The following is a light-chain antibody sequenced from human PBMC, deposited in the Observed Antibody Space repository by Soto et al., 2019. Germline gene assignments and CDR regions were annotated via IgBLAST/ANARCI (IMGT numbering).Light chain of an antibody. CDR1: QTTIRW. J-gene: IGKJ2*01. CDR3: QPYYTSPYT. CDR2: QAS. V-gene: IGKV1-5*03. Sequence: DIQLTQTPSTLSASVGDRVTLTCRGSQTTIRWLAWYQQKPGKAPKLLIYQASNLHRGVPSRLSGSGSGIQFSLTFRSLQPDDSATYYCQPYYTSPYTFGQGPKLEIK.